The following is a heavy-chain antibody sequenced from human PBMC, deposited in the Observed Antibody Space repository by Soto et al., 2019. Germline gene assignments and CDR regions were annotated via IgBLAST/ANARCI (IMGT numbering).Heavy chain of an antibody. CDR1: GFTFSTYD. D-gene: IGHD3-10*01. J-gene: IGHJ4*02. Sequence: PGGSLRLSCAASGFTFSTYDMHWVRQSTGKSLEWVSAIGIADDTYYPGSVTGRFTISRDNAKNSLFLQMNSLRTGDTAVYYCARGTYGRPLDYWGQGTLVTVSS. CDR2: IGIADDT. CDR3: ARGTYGRPLDY. V-gene: IGHV3-13*01.